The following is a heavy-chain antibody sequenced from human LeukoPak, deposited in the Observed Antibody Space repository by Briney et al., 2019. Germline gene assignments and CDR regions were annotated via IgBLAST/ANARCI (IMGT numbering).Heavy chain of an antibody. CDR3: AKDRYYYDSSGYSPCGY. CDR1: GFTFSSYG. J-gene: IGHJ4*02. CDR2: IRYDGSNK. V-gene: IGHV3-30*02. Sequence: GGSLRLSCAASGFTFSSYGMHWVRQAPGKGLEWVAFIRYDGSNKYYADSVKGRFTISRDNSKNTLYLQMNSLRAEDTAVYYCAKDRYYYDSSGYSPCGYWGQGTLVTVSS. D-gene: IGHD3-22*01.